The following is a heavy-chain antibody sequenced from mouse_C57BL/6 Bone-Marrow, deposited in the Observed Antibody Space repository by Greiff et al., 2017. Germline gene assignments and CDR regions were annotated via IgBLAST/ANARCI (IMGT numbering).Heavy chain of an antibody. D-gene: IGHD1-1*01. CDR1: GFTFSSYG. CDR2: ISSGGSYT. V-gene: IGHV5-6*01. J-gene: IGHJ3*01. Sequence: EVKLVESGGDLVKPGGSLKLSCAASGFTFSSYGMSWVRQTPDKRLEWVATISSGGSYTYYPDSVKGRFTISRDNAKNTLYLQMSSLKSEDTAMYYCARQYYGSSPFAYWGQGTLVTVSA. CDR3: ARQYYGSSPFAY.